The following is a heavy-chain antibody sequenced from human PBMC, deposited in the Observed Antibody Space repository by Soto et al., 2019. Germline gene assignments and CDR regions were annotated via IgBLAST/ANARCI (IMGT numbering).Heavy chain of an antibody. CDR1: GFSLSTSGVG. V-gene: IGHV2-5*02. CDR3: ARRGVRWYFDY. D-gene: IGHD2-15*01. J-gene: IGHJ4*02. Sequence: QITLKESGPTLVKPTQTLTLTCTFSGFSLSTSGVGVGWIRQPPGKALEWLALIYGDDDKRHSPSLKSRLTXTXXTANNQVALTLTNMAPVDTATYSCARRGVRWYFDYWGQGTLGTVSS. CDR2: IYGDDDK.